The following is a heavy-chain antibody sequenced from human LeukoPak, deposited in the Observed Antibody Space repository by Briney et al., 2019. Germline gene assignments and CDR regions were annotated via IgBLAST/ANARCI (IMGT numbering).Heavy chain of an antibody. CDR2: TSSSGSV. J-gene: IGHJ4*02. CDR3: ARIPLGYSGAYYFDY. CDR1: RGSISGSTRSYY. D-gene: IGHD5-12*01. Sequence: SETLSLTCTVSRGSISGSTRSYYWSWLRQPPGKGLEWIGYTSSSGSVNDNPSLRSRVTVSVDTSKNQFFLNLSSVSAADTAVYYCARIPLGYSGAYYFDYWGQGTLVTVSP. V-gene: IGHV4-4*09.